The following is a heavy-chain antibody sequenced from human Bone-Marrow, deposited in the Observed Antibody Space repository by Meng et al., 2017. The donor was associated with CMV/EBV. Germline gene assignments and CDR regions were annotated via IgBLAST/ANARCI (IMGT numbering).Heavy chain of an antibody. CDR3: AREWRRRRYDGNYNVPDGFDI. CDR2: INPNSGAT. CDR1: GYTFAGHY. D-gene: IGHD1-26*01. V-gene: IGHV1-2*02. J-gene: IGHJ3*02. Sequence: ASVKVSCKASGYTFAGHYLHWVRQAPGQGLEWMGWINPNSGATNYAQKFRGRATMTRDTSTRTAYMDLSRLRSDDTALYYCAREWRRRRYDGNYNVPDGFDIWGQATMVAVSS.